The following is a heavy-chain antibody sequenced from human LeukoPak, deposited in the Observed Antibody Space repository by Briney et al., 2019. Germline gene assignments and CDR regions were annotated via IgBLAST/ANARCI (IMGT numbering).Heavy chain of an antibody. J-gene: IGHJ3*02. CDR1: GGSISSSSNY. V-gene: IGHV4-39*01. D-gene: IGHD5-12*01. CDR2: IYYSGST. Sequence: SETLSLTCTVSGGSISSSSNYWDWVRQPPGKGLEWIGSIYYSGSTYYNPSLKSRVTISVDASKNHFSLKLSSVTAADTAVYYCAKHSRSGDSGYGNAFDICGQGTMVTVSS. CDR3: AKHSRSGDSGYGNAFDI.